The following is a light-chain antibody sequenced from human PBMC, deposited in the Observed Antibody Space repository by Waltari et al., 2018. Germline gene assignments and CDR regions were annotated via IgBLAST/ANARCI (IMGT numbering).Light chain of an antibody. Sequence: MTQSPDSLAVSLGERATINCKSSQTILYNSNDKNYLAWYQQKPGQPPRLLIYWASTRESGVPDRFSVSGSGTDFTLTISNLQAEDVAVYYCQQYYSRRTFGQGTKVEI. V-gene: IGKV4-1*01. J-gene: IGKJ1*01. CDR1: QTILYNSNDKNY. CDR3: QQYYSRRT. CDR2: WAS.